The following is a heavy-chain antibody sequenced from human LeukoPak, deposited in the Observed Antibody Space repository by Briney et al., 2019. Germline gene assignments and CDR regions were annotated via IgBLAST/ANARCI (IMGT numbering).Heavy chain of an antibody. Sequence: GGSLRLSCAASGFTVSSNYMIWDRQAPGKGLEWVAVIYSGGYTYYADSVKGRFTISRDDSKNTLYLQMNSLRAEDTAVYYCARLKGTVVTRVDYWGQGTLVTVAS. CDR3: ARLKGTVVTRVDY. D-gene: IGHD4-23*01. J-gene: IGHJ4*02. V-gene: IGHV3-53*01. CDR1: GFTVSSNY. CDR2: IYSGGYT.